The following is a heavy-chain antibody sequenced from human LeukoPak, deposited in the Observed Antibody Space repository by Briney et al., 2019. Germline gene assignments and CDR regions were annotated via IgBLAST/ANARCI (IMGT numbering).Heavy chain of an antibody. V-gene: IGHV3-48*02. CDR3: ARDRSGNYGRHLGY. D-gene: IGHD1-7*01. J-gene: IGHJ4*02. Sequence: GGSLRLSCAASGFTFSSYTMTWVRQAPGKGLEWVSYISSSSTIYYADSVKGRFTISRDNAKNSLYLQMNSLRDEDTAVFYCARDRSGNYGRHLGYWGQGTLVTVSS. CDR2: ISSSSTI. CDR1: GFTFSSYT.